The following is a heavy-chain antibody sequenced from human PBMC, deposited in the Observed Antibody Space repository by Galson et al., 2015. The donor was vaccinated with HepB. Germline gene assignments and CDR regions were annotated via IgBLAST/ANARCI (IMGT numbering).Heavy chain of an antibody. CDR1: GGSISSVYW. CDR3: ARKDAASGTPGAFHI. J-gene: IGHJ3*02. CDR2: IFHSGST. Sequence: LSLTCTVSGGSISSVYWWNWVRQSPGEGLEWIGEIFHSGSTNYNPSLKSRVTISVDTSKNLFSLKLASVTAADTAVFYCARKDAASGTPGAFHIWGQGTTVTVSS. D-gene: IGHD6-13*01. V-gene: IGHV4-4*02.